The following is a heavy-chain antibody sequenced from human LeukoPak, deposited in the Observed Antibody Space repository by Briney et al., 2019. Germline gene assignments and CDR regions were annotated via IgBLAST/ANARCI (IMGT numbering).Heavy chain of an antibody. Sequence: SETLSLTCTVSGGSISSYYWSWSRQPPGKGLEWIGYIYYSGSTNYNPSLKSRVTISVDTSKNQFSLKLTSVTAADTAVYYCARGVPEYYDFWSGYFYYFDYWGQGTLVTVSS. CDR3: ARGVPEYYDFWSGYFYYFDY. CDR1: GGSISSYY. D-gene: IGHD3-3*01. V-gene: IGHV4-59*01. J-gene: IGHJ4*02. CDR2: IYYSGST.